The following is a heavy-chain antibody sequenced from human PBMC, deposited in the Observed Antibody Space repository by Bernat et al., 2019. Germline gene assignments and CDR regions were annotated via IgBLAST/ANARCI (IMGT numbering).Heavy chain of an antibody. CDR1: GFTFSSYS. CDR3: ARVADYYGSGSYSWFDP. Sequence: VQLVESGGGLVQPGGSLRLSCAASGFTFSSYSMNWVRQAPGKGLEWVSYISSSSSTIYYADSVKGRFTISRDNAKNALYLQMNSLRAEDTAVYYCARVADYYGSGSYSWFDPWGQGTLVTVSS. J-gene: IGHJ5*02. D-gene: IGHD3-10*01. CDR2: ISSSSSTI. V-gene: IGHV3-48*01.